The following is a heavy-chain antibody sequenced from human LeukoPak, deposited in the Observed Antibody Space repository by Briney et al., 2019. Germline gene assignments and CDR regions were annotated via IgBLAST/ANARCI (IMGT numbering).Heavy chain of an antibody. CDR3: ERAGGAIFGVVFMSYYSYVDV. CDR1: GFNFSSYC. V-gene: IGHV3-7*01. D-gene: IGHD3-3*01. CDR2: ISQDGSEN. J-gene: IGHJ6*03. Sequence: GGSLRLSCAGSGFNFSSYCMNWVRQAPGKGLECVASISQDGSENYYVDSVKGRFSISRDNAKNSLYLQMDSLIAEDTAVYHCERAGGAIFGVVFMSYYSYVDVWGKGTPVTVSS.